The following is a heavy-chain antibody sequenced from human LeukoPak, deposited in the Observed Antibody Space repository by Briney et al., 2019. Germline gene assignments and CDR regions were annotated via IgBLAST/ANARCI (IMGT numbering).Heavy chain of an antibody. V-gene: IGHV3-23*01. Sequence: GGSLRLSCAASGFTFSSYAMSWVRQAPGKGLEWVSGISGSGGSTYYADSVKGRFTISRDNSKNTLYLQMNSLRTDDTAVYYCCKDIPLTRAWALKYWGQGALVTVSS. D-gene: IGHD2-21*01. J-gene: IGHJ4*02. CDR3: CKDIPLTRAWALKY. CDR2: ISGSGGST. CDR1: GFTFSSYA.